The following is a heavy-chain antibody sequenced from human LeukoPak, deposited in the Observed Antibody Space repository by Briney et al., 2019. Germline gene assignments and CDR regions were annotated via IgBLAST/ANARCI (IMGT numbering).Heavy chain of an antibody. J-gene: IGHJ4*02. CDR2: ISAYNGNT. Sequence: ASVKVSRKASGYTFTSYGISWVRQAPGQGLEWMGWISAYNGNTNYAQKLQGRVTMTTDTSTSTAYMELRSLRSDDTAVYYCAKVGLLTMYFDYWGQGTLVTVSS. CDR3: AKVGLLTMYFDY. V-gene: IGHV1-18*01. CDR1: GYTFTSYG.